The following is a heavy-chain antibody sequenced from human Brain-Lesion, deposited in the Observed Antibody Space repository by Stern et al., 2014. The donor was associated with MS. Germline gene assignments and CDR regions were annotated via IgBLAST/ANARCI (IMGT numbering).Heavy chain of an antibody. D-gene: IGHD2-2*01. CDR1: GYTFRSYD. Sequence: VQLVESGAEVKKPGASVKVSCKASGYTFRSYDITWVRQASGHGLAWMGWMNPYSGNTGYAQKFKGRVSMTSDPSISTVYMELTSLTSDDTAVYFCARAVRNQLLSEYWGQGTLVTVSS. V-gene: IGHV1-8*01. J-gene: IGHJ4*02. CDR3: ARAVRNQLLSEY. CDR2: MNPYSGNT.